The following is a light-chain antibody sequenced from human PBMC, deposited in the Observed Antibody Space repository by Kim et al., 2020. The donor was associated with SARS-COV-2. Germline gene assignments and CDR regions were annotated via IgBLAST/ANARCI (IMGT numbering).Light chain of an antibody. CDR1: QTVNNNH. V-gene: IGKV3-20*01. CDR2: SAS. CDR3: QQYGSSPCT. Sequence: EVVLTQSPGTLSLSPGERVTLSCRASQTVNNNHLAWYQQNPGQAPRLLIHSASNRATGIPDRFSGGGSGTDFTLTITGLEPGDFAVYFCQQYGSSPCTFGQGTKLEI. J-gene: IGKJ2*02.